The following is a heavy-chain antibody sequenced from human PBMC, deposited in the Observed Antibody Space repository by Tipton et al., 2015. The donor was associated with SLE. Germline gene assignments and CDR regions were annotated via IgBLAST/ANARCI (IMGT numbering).Heavy chain of an antibody. D-gene: IGHD3-9*01. CDR3: ARGGILTGYYPNFDY. V-gene: IGHV4-59*12. CDR1: RGSIRSYY. J-gene: IGHJ4*02. CDR2: IYYDGST. Sequence: TLSLTCTVSRGSIRSYYWSWIRQPPGKGLEWIGYIYYDGSTNYNPSLKSRVTISVDTSKNQFSLKLSSVTAADTAVYYCARGGILTGYYPNFDYWGQGTLVTVSS.